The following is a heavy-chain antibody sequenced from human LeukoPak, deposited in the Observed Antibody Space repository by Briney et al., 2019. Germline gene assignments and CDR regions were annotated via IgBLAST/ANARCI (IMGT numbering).Heavy chain of an antibody. CDR2: IYSGGST. V-gene: IGHV3-66*01. Sequence: GGSLRLSCAASGFTFSSYAMSWVHQAPGKGLEWVSVIYSGGSTYYADSVKGRFTISRDNSKNTLYLQMNSLRAEDTAVYYCARRGYSYGYAYWGQGTLVTVSS. D-gene: IGHD5-18*01. J-gene: IGHJ4*02. CDR1: GFTFSSYA. CDR3: ARRGYSYGYAY.